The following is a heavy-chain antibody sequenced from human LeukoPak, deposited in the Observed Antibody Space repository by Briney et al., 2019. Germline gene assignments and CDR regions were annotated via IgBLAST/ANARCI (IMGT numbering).Heavy chain of an antibody. Sequence: PGGSLRLSCAASGFTVSSNYMSWVRQAPGKGLEWVSAISGSGGSTYYADSVKGRFTISRDNSKNTLYLQMNSLRAEGTAVYYCVKGYYYNMDVWGQGTTVTVSS. J-gene: IGHJ6*02. CDR3: VKGYYYNMDV. CDR2: ISGSGGST. V-gene: IGHV3-23*01. CDR1: GFTVSSNY.